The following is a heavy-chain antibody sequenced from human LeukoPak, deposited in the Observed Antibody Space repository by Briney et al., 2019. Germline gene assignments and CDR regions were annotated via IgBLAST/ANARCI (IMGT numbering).Heavy chain of an antibody. D-gene: IGHD4-17*01. CDR3: ARVPYGDKDPVDY. J-gene: IGHJ4*02. V-gene: IGHV3-11*04. CDR1: GFTFSDYY. Sequence: GGSLRLSCAASGFTFSDYYMSCIRQAPGKGLEWVSYISSSGSTIYYADSVKGRFTISRDNAKNSLYLQMNSLRAEDTAVYYCARVPYGDKDPVDYWGQGTLVTVSS. CDR2: ISSSGSTI.